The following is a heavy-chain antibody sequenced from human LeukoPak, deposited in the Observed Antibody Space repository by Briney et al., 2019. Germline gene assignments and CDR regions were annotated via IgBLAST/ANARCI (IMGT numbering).Heavy chain of an antibody. CDR2: INHSGST. Sequence: SETLSLTCAVYGGSFSGYYGSWIRQPPGKGLEWIGEINHSGSTNYNPSLKSRVTISVDTSKNQFSLKLSSVTAADTAVYYCARSLNDSSGSYYFDYWGQGTLVTVSS. J-gene: IGHJ4*02. V-gene: IGHV4-34*01. CDR1: GGSFSGYY. D-gene: IGHD3-22*01. CDR3: ARSLNDSSGSYYFDY.